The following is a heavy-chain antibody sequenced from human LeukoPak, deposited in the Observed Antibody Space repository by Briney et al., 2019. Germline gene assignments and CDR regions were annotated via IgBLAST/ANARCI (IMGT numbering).Heavy chain of an antibody. D-gene: IGHD3-22*01. CDR1: GGSISSYY. CDR2: IYYSGST. CDR3: ARDRYYYDSSGYLFDY. J-gene: IGHJ4*02. Sequence: SETLSLTCTVSGGSISSYYWSWIRQPPGKGLEWIGYIYYSGSTNYNPSPKSRVTISVDTSKNQFSLKLSSVTAADTAVYYCARDRYYYDSSGYLFDYWGQGTLVTVSS. V-gene: IGHV4-59*12.